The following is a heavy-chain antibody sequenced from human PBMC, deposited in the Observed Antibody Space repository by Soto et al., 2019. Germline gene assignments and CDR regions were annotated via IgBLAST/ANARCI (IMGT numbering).Heavy chain of an antibody. CDR1: GYTFTSYD. CDR2: MNPNSGNT. V-gene: IGHV1-8*01. CDR3: ARGPNSSGWYLYYYYGMDV. Sequence: QVQLVQSGAEVKKPGASVKVSCKASGYTFTSYDINWVRQATGQGLEWMGWMNPNSGNTGYAQKFQGRVTMTRNTSISTAYMELSSLRSEDTAVYYCARGPNSSGWYLYYYYGMDVWGQGTTVTVSS. D-gene: IGHD6-19*01. J-gene: IGHJ6*02.